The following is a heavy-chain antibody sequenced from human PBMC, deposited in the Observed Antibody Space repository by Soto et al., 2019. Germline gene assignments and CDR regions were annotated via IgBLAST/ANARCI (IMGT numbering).Heavy chain of an antibody. CDR2: IKPSGGST. CDR1: GYIFTSYW. D-gene: IGHD5-12*01. Sequence: QVQLVQSGAEVKRPGDSVTVSCKTSGYIFTSYWIHWVRQAPGQGLEWMGLIKPSGGSTTYAQKCQGRVTMTRDTPTSTVYMELRSLKSEDTAVYYCVRVEGYSADERDWGQGTLVTVSS. J-gene: IGHJ4*02. CDR3: VRVEGYSADERD. V-gene: IGHV1-46*01.